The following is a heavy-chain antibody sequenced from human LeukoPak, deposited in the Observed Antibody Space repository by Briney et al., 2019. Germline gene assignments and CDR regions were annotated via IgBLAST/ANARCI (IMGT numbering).Heavy chain of an antibody. CDR3: AKTPWYSSDWPIDY. CDR1: RFTFSSYA. Sequence: GGSLRLSCAASRFTFSSYAMSWARQAPGKGLEWVSGVSGNGAGTYYADSVKGRFTISRDNSKNMLYLQMNSLRAEDTAVYYCAKTPWYSSDWPIDYWGQGTLVTVSS. V-gene: IGHV3-23*01. J-gene: IGHJ4*02. CDR2: VSGNGAGT. D-gene: IGHD6-25*01.